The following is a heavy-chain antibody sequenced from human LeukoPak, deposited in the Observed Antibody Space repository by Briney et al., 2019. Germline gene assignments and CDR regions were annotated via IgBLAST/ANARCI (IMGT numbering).Heavy chain of an antibody. CDR1: GYTFTGHY. D-gene: IGHD1-7*01. CDR3: ARDREGSTGTTGS. CDR2: INPNSGGT. Sequence: GASVKVSCKASGYTFTGHYMHWVRQAPAQGLEWMGWINPNSGGTNYAQKFQGRVTMTRDTSISTAYIELSRLRSDDTAVYYCARDREGSTGTTGSWGQGTLVTVSS. J-gene: IGHJ4*02. V-gene: IGHV1-2*02.